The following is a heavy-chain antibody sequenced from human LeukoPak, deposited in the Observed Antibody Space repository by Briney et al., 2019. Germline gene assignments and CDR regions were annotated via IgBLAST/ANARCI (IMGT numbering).Heavy chain of an antibody. V-gene: IGHV3-74*01. CDR1: GFTFSGEW. D-gene: IGHD6-19*01. J-gene: IGHJ4*02. CDR2: INFDGSRT. CDR3: VRDSRHISD. Sequence: GGSLRLSCAASGFTFSGEWMHWVRQAPGKGLIWVSHINFDGSRTAYADSVKGRFTISRDNAKNTLYLQMTSLRAEDTAVYYCVRDSRHISDWGQGTLVTVSS.